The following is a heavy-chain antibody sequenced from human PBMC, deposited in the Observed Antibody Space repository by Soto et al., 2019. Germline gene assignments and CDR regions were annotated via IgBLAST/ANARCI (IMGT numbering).Heavy chain of an antibody. CDR2: IYHSGST. J-gene: IGHJ4*02. D-gene: IGHD3-16*01. CDR3: ARGGGYTFDY. CDR1: GGSISSGGYS. Sequence: QLQLQESGSGLVKPSQTLSLTCAVSGGSISSGGYSWSWIRQPPGKGLEWIGYIYHSGSTYYNPSRKGRFTICVDRVNKQFSPKLSSVTAADTAVYFRARGGGYTFDYWGQGTLVTVSS. V-gene: IGHV4-30-2*01.